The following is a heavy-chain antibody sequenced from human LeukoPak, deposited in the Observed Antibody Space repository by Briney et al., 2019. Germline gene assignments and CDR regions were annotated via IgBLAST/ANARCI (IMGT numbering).Heavy chain of an antibody. CDR1: GYTFTSYY. Sequence: ATVKVSCKASGYTFTSYYMHWVRQAPGQGLEWMGIISPSGGSTSYAQKFQGRVTMTRGTSTSTVYMELSSLRSEDTAVYYCARAGRSDAFDIWGQGTMVTVSS. J-gene: IGHJ3*02. CDR2: ISPSGGST. V-gene: IGHV1-46*01. CDR3: ARAGRSDAFDI.